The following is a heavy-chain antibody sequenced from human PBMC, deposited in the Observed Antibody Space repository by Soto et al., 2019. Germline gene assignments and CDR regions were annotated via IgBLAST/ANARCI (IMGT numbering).Heavy chain of an antibody. CDR2: INDDGSST. Sequence: GGSLRLSCAASGFTFSMYWMHWVRQVPGKGPEWVSRINDDGSSTNYADSVKGRFTISRDNSKNTLYLQMDNLRAEDTAHYFCANGPVVGANYKYYDMDFWGRGTKVTVYS. D-gene: IGHD1-26*01. J-gene: IGHJ6*02. V-gene: IGHV3-74*01. CDR3: ANGPVVGANYKYYDMDF. CDR1: GFTFSMYW.